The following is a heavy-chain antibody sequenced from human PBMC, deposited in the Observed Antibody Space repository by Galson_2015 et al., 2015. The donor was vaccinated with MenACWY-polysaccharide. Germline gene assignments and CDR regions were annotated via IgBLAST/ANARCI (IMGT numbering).Heavy chain of an antibody. CDR1: GYTFTSYA. CDR3: ARKGWVVAVAGTGRRGAFDI. J-gene: IGHJ3*02. D-gene: IGHD6-19*01. Sequence: SVKVSCKASGYTFTSYAMHWVRQAPGQRLEWMGWINADNGNTKYLQKFQGRVTITRDTSASTAYMELSSLRSEDTALYYCARKGWVVAVAGTGRRGAFDIWGQGTMVTVSS. CDR2: INADNGNT. V-gene: IGHV1-3*01.